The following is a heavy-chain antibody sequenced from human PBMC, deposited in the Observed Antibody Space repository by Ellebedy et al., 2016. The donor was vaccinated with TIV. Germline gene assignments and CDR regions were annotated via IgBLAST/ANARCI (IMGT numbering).Heavy chain of an antibody. Sequence: PGGSLRLSCAASGFTVSSNYMSWVRQAPGKGLEYVSAISSNGGSTYYADSVKGRFTISRDNSKNTLYLQMSSLRAEDTAVYYCVKTESVVIKSLDYWGQGTLVTVSS. V-gene: IGHV3-64D*06. D-gene: IGHD3-22*01. J-gene: IGHJ4*02. CDR2: ISSNGGST. CDR1: GFTVSSNY. CDR3: VKTESVVIKSLDY.